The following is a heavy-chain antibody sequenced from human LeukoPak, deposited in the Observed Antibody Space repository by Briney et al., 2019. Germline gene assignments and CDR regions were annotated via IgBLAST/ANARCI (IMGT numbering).Heavy chain of an antibody. CDR2: IYSGGST. D-gene: IGHD6-19*01. J-gene: IGHJ5*02. CDR3: AKGAHSSGWPKWLDP. V-gene: IGHV3-53*01. Sequence: GGSLRLSXAASGFTVSISYMSCVRHAPRKGLEWVSLIYSGGSTYYAASVKGRFTISRDNSKNTLYLQMNSLRAEDTAVYSCAKGAHSSGWPKWLDPWGQGTLVTVSS. CDR1: GFTVSISY.